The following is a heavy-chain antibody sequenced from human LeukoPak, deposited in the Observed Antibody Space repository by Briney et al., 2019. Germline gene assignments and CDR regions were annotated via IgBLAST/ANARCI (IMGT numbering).Heavy chain of an antibody. J-gene: IGHJ3*02. CDR2: IYDSGST. Sequence: SQTLSLTCAVSGGSLSSGSYYWSWIRQPAGKGLEWIGRIYDSGSTNYNPSLKSRVTISVDTSKNQFSLNLSSVTAADTAVYYCARDRRGYCSGGSCFDDAFDIWGQGTMVTVSS. D-gene: IGHD2-15*01. V-gene: IGHV4-61*02. CDR1: GGSLSSGSYY. CDR3: ARDRRGYCSGGSCFDDAFDI.